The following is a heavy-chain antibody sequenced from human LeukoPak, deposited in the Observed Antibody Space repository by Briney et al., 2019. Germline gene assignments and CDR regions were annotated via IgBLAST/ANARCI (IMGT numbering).Heavy chain of an antibody. D-gene: IGHD3-10*01. J-gene: IGHJ4*02. CDR2: IYPGDSDT. CDR1: GYSFTSYW. Sequence: GESLKISCKGSGYSFTSYWIGWVRQMPGKGLEWMGIIYPGDSDTRYSPSFQGQATISADKSISTAYLQWSSLKASDTAMYYCARVSSGRFRELLFDYWGQGTLVTVSS. V-gene: IGHV5-51*01. CDR3: ARVSSGRFRELLFDY.